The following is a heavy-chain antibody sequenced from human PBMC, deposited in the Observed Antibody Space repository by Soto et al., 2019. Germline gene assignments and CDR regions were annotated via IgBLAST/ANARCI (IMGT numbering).Heavy chain of an antibody. V-gene: IGHV1-58*01. Sequence: ASVKVSCKASGFTFERSVVHWVRQARGQCLEWIGWIVVDTGNTNYAQKVQERVTISRDMSTTTAYMELSSLRSEDTAVYYCAATNTAGAPVYWGQGTQVTVSS. J-gene: IGHJ4*02. CDR3: AATNTAGAPVY. CDR2: IVVDTGNT. D-gene: IGHD1-26*01. CDR1: GFTFERSV.